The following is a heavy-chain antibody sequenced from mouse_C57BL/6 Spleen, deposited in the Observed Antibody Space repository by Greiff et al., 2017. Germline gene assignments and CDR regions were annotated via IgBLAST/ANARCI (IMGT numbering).Heavy chain of an antibody. J-gene: IGHJ2*01. CDR1: GYTFTSYW. V-gene: IGHV1-64*01. Sequence: QVQLQQPGAELVKPGASVKLSCKASGYTFTSYWMHWVKQRPGQGLEWIGMIHPNSGSTNYNEKFKSKATLTVDKSSSTAYMQLSSLTSEDSAVYYCARDKWEGFYFDYGGQGTTLTVSS. D-gene: IGHD4-1*01. CDR2: IHPNSGST. CDR3: ARDKWEGFYFDY.